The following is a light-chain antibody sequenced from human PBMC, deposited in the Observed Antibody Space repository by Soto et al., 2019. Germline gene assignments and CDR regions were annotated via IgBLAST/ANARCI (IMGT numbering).Light chain of an antibody. CDR2: DLS. V-gene: IGLV2-11*01. Sequence: QSALTQPRSVSGSPGQSVTISCTGTSSDVGGYNYVSWYQHHPGKAPKLMIYDLSERPSGVPDRFSGSKSDNTASLTISGLQAEDEADYYCCSYAGSNTLVFGGGTQLTVL. J-gene: IGLJ2*01. CDR1: SSDVGGYNY. CDR3: CSYAGSNTLV.